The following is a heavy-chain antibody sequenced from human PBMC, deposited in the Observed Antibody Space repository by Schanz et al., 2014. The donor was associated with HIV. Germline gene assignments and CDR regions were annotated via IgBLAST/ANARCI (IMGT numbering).Heavy chain of an antibody. D-gene: IGHD6-13*01. CDR2: MNPRSGNT. CDR3: ARHPRPYSSSWYEYYFDS. J-gene: IGHJ4*02. Sequence: QVQLVQSGAEVKKPGASVRVSCKASGYTFSSNDINWVRQASGQGLEWVGWMNPRSGNTGYAQKFQGRVTMTRNTSISTAYMELSSLRSEDTAVYYCARHPRPYSSSWYEYYFDSWGQGTLVTVSS. CDR1: GYTFSSND. V-gene: IGHV1-8*02.